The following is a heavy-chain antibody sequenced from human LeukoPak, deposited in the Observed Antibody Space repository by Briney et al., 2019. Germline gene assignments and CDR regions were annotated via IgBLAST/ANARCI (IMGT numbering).Heavy chain of an antibody. J-gene: IGHJ4*02. Sequence: SETLSLTCTVSGGSISSYYWSWIRQPPGKGLEWIGYIYYSGSTNYNPSPKSRVTISVDTSKNQFSLKLSSVTAADTAVYYCARENWNPSVFDYWGQGTLVTVSS. CDR2: IYYSGST. V-gene: IGHV4-59*01. CDR3: ARENWNPSVFDY. CDR1: GGSISSYY. D-gene: IGHD1-1*01.